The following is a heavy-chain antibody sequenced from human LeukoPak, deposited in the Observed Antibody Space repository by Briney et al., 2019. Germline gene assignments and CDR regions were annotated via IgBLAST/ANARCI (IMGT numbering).Heavy chain of an antibody. J-gene: IGHJ4*02. V-gene: IGHV4-34*01. CDR2: INHSGST. Sequence: SETLSLTCGVYGGSFSGYYWSWIRQPPGKGLEWIGEINHSGSTNYNPSLKSRVTISVDTSKNQFSLKLSSVTAADTAVYYCASWGEYYFDYWGQGTLVTVSS. CDR3: ASWGEYYFDY. CDR1: GGSFSGYY. D-gene: IGHD7-27*01.